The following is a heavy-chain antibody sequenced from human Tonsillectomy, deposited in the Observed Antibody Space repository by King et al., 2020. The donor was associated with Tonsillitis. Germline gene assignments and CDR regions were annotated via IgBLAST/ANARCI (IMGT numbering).Heavy chain of an antibody. Sequence: QLVQSGGGLVQPGGSLRLSCAASGFTFSDYAMNWVRQATGKGLEWVSFIYGGGSDTYYADSVKGRFTISRDNSKNTLYLQMNSLRAEDTAWYYCAKDRVIYPDAFDIWGQGTMVTVSS. CDR2: IYGGGSDT. J-gene: IGHJ3*02. V-gene: IGHV3-23*03. CDR3: AKDRVIYPDAFDI. D-gene: IGHD3-22*01. CDR1: GFTFSDYA.